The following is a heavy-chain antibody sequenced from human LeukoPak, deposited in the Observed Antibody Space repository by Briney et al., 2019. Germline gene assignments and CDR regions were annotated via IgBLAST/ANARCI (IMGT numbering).Heavy chain of an antibody. CDR3: ARLLDYDNSGDPDIFDI. V-gene: IGHV4-59*01. Sequence: SEALSLTCTGSGRSIGSNYWSWIRQSPGKRLEWIAFINYSGRTKLNPSLQSRVTISLDTSNNNFSLQLRSVTAADTDVYYCARLLDYDNSGDPDIFDIWGQGTMVTVSS. CDR2: INYSGRT. CDR1: GRSIGSNY. J-gene: IGHJ3*02. D-gene: IGHD3-22*01.